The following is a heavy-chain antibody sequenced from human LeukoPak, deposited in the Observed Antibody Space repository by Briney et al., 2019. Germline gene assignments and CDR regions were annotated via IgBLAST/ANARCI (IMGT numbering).Heavy chain of an antibody. Sequence: SETLSLTCAVSGYSISSGYYCGWIRQPPGKGLEWIGSIYHSGSTYYNPSLKSRVTISVDTSKNQFSLKLSSVTAADTAVYYCAATHTNSLSIAVLGYWGQGTLVTVSS. CDR2: IYHSGST. CDR3: AATHTNSLSIAVLGY. J-gene: IGHJ4*02. CDR1: GYSISSGYY. D-gene: IGHD6-19*01. V-gene: IGHV4-38-2*01.